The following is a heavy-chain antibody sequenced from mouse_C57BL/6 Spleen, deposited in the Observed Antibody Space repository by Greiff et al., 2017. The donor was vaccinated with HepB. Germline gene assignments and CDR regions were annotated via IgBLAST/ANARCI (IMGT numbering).Heavy chain of an antibody. D-gene: IGHD2-4*01. CDR1: GYTFTSYW. CDR2: IDPNSGGT. J-gene: IGHJ3*01. V-gene: IGHV1-72*01. Sequence: QVQLQQPGAELVKPGASVKLSCKASGYTFTSYWMHWVKQRPGRGLEWIGRIDPNSGGTKYNEKFKSKATLTVDKPSSTAYMQLSSLTSEDSAVYYCARSDYDGGGGFAYWGQGTLVTVSA. CDR3: ARSDYDGGGGFAY.